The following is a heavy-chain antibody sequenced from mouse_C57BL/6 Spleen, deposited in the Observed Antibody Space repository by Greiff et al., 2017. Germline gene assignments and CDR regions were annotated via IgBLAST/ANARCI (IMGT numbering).Heavy chain of an antibody. CDR2: INPNYGTT. V-gene: IGHV1-39*01. CDR1: GYSFTDYN. CDR3: ARRWYSADFFDY. D-gene: IGHD1-1*02. Sequence: EVQLQQSGPELVKPGASVKISCKASGYSFTDYNMNWVKQRNGKSLEWIGVINPNYGTTSYNQKFKGKATLTADQSANTSYMQLNSLTSEDSAVYYCARRWYSADFFDYWGQGTTLTGSS. J-gene: IGHJ2*01.